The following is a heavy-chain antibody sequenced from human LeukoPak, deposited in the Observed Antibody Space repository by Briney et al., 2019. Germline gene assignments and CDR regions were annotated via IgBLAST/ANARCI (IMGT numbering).Heavy chain of an antibody. Sequence: ASVKVSCKASGYTFTSHGISWVRQAPGQGLEWMGWISAYNGNTNYAQKLQGRVTMTTDTSTSTACMELRSLRSDDTAVYYCARDFRPHYYYGMDVWGQGTTVTVSS. CDR1: GYTFTSHG. J-gene: IGHJ6*02. V-gene: IGHV1-18*01. CDR2: ISAYNGNT. CDR3: ARDFRPHYYYGMDV.